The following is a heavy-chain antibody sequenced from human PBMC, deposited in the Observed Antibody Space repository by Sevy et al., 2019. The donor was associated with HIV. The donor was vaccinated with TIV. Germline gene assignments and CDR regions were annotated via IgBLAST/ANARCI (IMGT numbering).Heavy chain of an antibody. CDR2: ISYDGSNK. CDR3: ARDGSPIVATIYDAFDI. D-gene: IGHD5-12*01. V-gene: IGHV3-30-3*01. Sequence: GGSLRRSCAASGFTFSSYAMHWVRQAPGKGLEWVAVISYDGSNKYYADSVKGRFTISRDNSKNTLYLQMNSLRAEDTAVYYCARDGSPIVATIYDAFDIWGQGTMVTVSS. J-gene: IGHJ3*02. CDR1: GFTFSSYA.